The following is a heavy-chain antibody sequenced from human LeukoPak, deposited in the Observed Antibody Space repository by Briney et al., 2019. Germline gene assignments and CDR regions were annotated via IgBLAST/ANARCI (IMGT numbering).Heavy chain of an antibody. CDR3: ASGLDVFDI. V-gene: IGHV3-74*01. CDR2: INSDGSRT. J-gene: IGHJ3*02. D-gene: IGHD2-21*01. CDR1: GFTFSSYW. Sequence: QAGGSLRLSCAASGFTFSSYWIHWVRQAPGKGLVWVSRINSDGSRTSYADSVKGRFAISRDNAKNTLYLQMNSLRSEDTAVYYCASGLDVFDIWGQGTMVTVSS.